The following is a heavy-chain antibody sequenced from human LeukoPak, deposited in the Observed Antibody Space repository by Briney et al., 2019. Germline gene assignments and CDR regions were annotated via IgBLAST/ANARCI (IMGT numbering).Heavy chain of an antibody. CDR3: AKERFRALDP. CDR1: GFTFSSYA. CDR2: ISGSGDAR. J-gene: IGHJ5*02. Sequence: GESLKISCTGSGFTFSSYAMTWVRQAPGKGLEWVSTISGSGDARYYADSVKGRFTIPRDNPINTLYLQMSSLRAEDTALYYCAKERFRALDPWGQGTLVSVAS. V-gene: IGHV3-23*01. D-gene: IGHD3-3*01.